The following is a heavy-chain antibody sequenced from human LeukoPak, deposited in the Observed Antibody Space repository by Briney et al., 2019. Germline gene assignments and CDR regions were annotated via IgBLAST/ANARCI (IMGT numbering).Heavy chain of an antibody. CDR2: INPKTGDT. CDR1: GYTFTGQY. CDR3: ARGYYGMDV. Sequence: SVKVSCKASGYTFTGQYLYWARQTPGQGLEWMGWINPKTGDTDSAQNFQGRVTMTRDTSITTVYVELSSLTSDDTAVYYCARGYYGMDVWGQGTTVTVSS. V-gene: IGHV1-2*02. J-gene: IGHJ6*02.